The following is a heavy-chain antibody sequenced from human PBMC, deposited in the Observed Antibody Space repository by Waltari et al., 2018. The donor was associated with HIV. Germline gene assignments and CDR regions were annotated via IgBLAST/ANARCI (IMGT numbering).Heavy chain of an antibody. J-gene: IGHJ4*02. V-gene: IGHV3-7*01. CDR1: GFTFYFYW. CDR3: VTTHGSGDYDNDFDY. D-gene: IGHD3-10*01. Sequence: EVQLVESGGGWVQPGGSLTLTCEASGFTFYFYWLSWVRQAPGKGLEGVANRNQAGTERNYVDSVRGRFTMSRDNGKASLLLQMKSLSVEDTAVYYCVTTHGSGDYDNDFDYWGQGTLV. CDR2: RNQAGTER.